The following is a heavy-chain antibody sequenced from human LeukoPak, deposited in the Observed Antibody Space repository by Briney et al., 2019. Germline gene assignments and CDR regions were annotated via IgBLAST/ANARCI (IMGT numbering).Heavy chain of an antibody. CDR1: GGSISSYY. CDR3: ARHARGWGLAATPAGNFDY. V-gene: IGHV4-59*08. D-gene: IGHD2-15*01. J-gene: IGHJ4*02. CDR2: IYYSGST. Sequence: PSETLSLTCTVSGGSISSYYWSWIRQPPGKGLEWVGYIYYSGSTNYNPSLKSRVTISVDTSKNQFSLKLSSVTAADTAVYYCARHARGWGLAATPAGNFDYWGQGTLVTVSS.